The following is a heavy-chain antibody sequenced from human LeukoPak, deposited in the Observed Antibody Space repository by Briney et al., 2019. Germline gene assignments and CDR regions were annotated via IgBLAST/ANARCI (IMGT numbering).Heavy chain of an antibody. CDR3: AGRYSSLFDY. CDR1: GGSISSYY. CDR2: IYYSGST. J-gene: IGHJ4*02. Sequence: SETLSLTCTVSGGSISSYYWSWIRQPPGKGLEWIGYIYYSGSTNYNPPLKSRVTISVDTSKNQFSLKLSSVTAADTAVYYCAGRYSSLFDYWGQGTLVTVSS. V-gene: IGHV4-59*01. D-gene: IGHD6-6*01.